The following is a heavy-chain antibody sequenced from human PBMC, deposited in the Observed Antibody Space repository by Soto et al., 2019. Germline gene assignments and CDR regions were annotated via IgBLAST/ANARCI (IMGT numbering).Heavy chain of an antibody. CDR2: IHPSGGGS. CDR3: ARGGHFAVETASFDY. J-gene: IGHJ4*02. V-gene: IGHV1-46*02. D-gene: IGHD2-21*02. Sequence: ASVKVSCKPSGYTLNTYYLHWVRQAPGQGLEWMGIIHPSGGGSTYAQKFLGRVTMTRDTSTSTVFMELSSLRSADTAVYYCARGGHFAVETASFDYWGQGTLVTVSS. CDR1: GYTLNTYY.